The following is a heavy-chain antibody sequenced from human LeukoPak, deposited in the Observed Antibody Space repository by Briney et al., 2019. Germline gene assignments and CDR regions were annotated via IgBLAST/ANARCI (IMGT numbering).Heavy chain of an antibody. CDR2: ISAYNGNT. V-gene: IGHV1-18*01. CDR3: ARVGGYNWNDGDFDY. J-gene: IGHJ4*02. D-gene: IGHD1-20*01. Sequence: ASVKVSCKASGYTFTSYGISWVRQAPGQGLEWMGWISAYNGNTNYAQKLQGRVTMTTDTSTSTAYMELRSLRSDDTAVYYCARVGGYNWNDGDFDYWGQGTLVTVSS. CDR1: GYTFTSYG.